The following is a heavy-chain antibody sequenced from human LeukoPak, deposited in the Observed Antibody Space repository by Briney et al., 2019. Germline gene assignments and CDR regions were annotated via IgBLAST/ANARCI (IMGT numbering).Heavy chain of an antibody. J-gene: IGHJ4*02. CDR2: INPNSGGT. Sequence: ASVRVSCKASGGTFSNSAISWVRQAPGQGLEWMGRINPNSGGTNYAQKFQGRVTMTRDTSISTAYMELSRLRSDDTAVYYCASSGIAVADTFDYWGQGTLVTVSS. V-gene: IGHV1-2*06. CDR1: GGTFSNSA. D-gene: IGHD6-19*01. CDR3: ASSGIAVADTFDY.